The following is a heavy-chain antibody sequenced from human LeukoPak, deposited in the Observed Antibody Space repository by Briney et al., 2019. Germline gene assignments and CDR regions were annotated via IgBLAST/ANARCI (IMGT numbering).Heavy chain of an antibody. CDR2: LYYSARA. V-gene: IGHV4-59*11. Sequence: SEPLSLTSLVSGDSIKSHNWSWSRQPPGKGLEWIGYLYYSARANYNPSLQSRVTFSVDTSKNQFSLNLRSVTAADTAVYYCARTSVGTNCFDPWGQGTLVTVSS. CDR3: ARTSVGTNCFDP. J-gene: IGHJ5*02. CDR1: GDSIKSHN. D-gene: IGHD7-27*01.